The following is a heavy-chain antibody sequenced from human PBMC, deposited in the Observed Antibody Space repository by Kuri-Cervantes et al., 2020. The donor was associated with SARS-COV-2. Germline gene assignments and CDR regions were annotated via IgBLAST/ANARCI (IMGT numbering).Heavy chain of an antibody. Sequence: ASVKVSCKVSGYTLTELSMHWVRQAPGKGLEWMGGFDPEDGETIYAQKFQGRVTMTEDTSTDTAYMELSSLRSEDTAVYYCATYSPYYYGMDVWGQGTTVTVSS. CDR2: FDPEDGET. CDR3: ATYSPYYYGMDV. J-gene: IGHJ6*02. D-gene: IGHD2-15*01. CDR1: GYTLTELS. V-gene: IGHV1-24*01.